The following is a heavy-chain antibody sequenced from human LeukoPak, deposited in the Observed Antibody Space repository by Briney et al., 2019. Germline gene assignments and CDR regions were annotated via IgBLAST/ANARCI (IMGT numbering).Heavy chain of an antibody. Sequence: PSETLSLTCAVSGGSISSSNWWSWVRQPPGRGLEWIGEIYHSGSTNYNPSLKSRVTISVDKSKNQFSLKLSSVTAADTAVYYCASIKLAMVRGAFSPPTDYWGQGTLVTVSS. D-gene: IGHD3-10*01. V-gene: IGHV4-4*02. CDR2: IYHSGST. CDR1: GGSISSSNW. CDR3: ASIKLAMVRGAFSPPTDY. J-gene: IGHJ4*02.